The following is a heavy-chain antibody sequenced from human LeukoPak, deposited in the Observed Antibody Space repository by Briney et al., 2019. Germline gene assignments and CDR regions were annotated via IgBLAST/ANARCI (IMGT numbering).Heavy chain of an antibody. CDR2: IIPIFGTA. Sequence: GASVKVSCKASGGTFSSYAICWVRQAPGQGLEWMGGIIPIFGTANYAQKFQGRVTITADESTSTAYMELSSLRSEDTAVYYCATLVRFLEWPDYYYYYMDVWGKGTTVTVSS. CDR1: GGTFSSYA. D-gene: IGHD3-3*01. V-gene: IGHV1-69*01. CDR3: ATLVRFLEWPDYYYYYMDV. J-gene: IGHJ6*03.